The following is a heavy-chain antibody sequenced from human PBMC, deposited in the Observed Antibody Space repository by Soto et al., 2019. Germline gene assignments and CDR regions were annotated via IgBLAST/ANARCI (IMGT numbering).Heavy chain of an antibody. CDR2: ISSDSSYI. D-gene: IGHD6-19*01. V-gene: IGHV3-21*01. CDR1: GFTFNNYS. J-gene: IGHJ4*02. CDR3: ARDPIPVPMYYFDY. Sequence: PGGSLRISCAASGFTFNNYSMDWVRQAPGKGLEWVSSISSDSSYIYYADSVKGRFTISRDNAKNSLSLQMNSLRAEDTAVYFCARDPIPVPMYYFDYWGQGSLVTVSS.